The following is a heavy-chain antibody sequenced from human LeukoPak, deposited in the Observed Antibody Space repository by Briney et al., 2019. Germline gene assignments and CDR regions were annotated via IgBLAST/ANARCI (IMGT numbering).Heavy chain of an antibody. D-gene: IGHD1-7*01. V-gene: IGHV4-39*07. CDR2: VYSSGRT. CDR1: GGSIRSSSYY. Sequence: PSETLSLTCTVSGGSIRSSSYYWRWIRQPPGKGLEWIGSVYSSGRTYYNPSLTSRVTVSADTSKNQFSLKLSSVTAADTAVYYCTREIGGTTVHYWGHGMLVTVSS. J-gene: IGHJ4*01. CDR3: TREIGGTTVHY.